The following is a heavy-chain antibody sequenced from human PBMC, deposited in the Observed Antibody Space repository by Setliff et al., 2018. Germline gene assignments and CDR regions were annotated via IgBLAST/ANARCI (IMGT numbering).Heavy chain of an antibody. CDR1: GYSFTVFG. CDR2: ISPYYGNT. CDR3: ARDPTGSHLTANAFDI. V-gene: IGHV1-18*01. Sequence: ASVKVSCKTSGYSFTVFGISWVRQAPGQGLEWMGWISPYYGNTNYAQQFQGRVTMTTDTSTTTAYMELTSLTSDDTALYYCARDPTGSHLTANAFDIWGQGTMVTVSS. D-gene: IGHD7-27*01. J-gene: IGHJ3*02.